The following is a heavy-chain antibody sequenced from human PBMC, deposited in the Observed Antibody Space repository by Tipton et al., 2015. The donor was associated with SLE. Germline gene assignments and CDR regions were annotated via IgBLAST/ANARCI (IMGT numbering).Heavy chain of an antibody. D-gene: IGHD2-8*02. V-gene: IGHV4-31*03. J-gene: IGHJ5*02. Sequence: TLSLTCNVSGGSISSGGYYWSWIRQHPGKGLEWIGYTYYSGSPYYNPSLKGRVTISLDMSKNQFSLRLSSVTAADTAVYYCPIYYHVCTGVHWFEPWGQGALVSVSS. CDR1: GGSISSGGYY. CDR2: TYYSGSP. CDR3: PIYYHVCTGVHWFEP.